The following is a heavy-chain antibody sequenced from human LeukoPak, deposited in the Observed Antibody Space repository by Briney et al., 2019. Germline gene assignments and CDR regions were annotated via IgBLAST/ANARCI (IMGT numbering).Heavy chain of an antibody. CDR2: IYYSGST. V-gene: IGHV4-39*07. Sequence: SETLSLTCTVSGDSISSSSYYWGWIRQPPGKGLEWIGSIYYSGSTYYNPSFKSRVTISVDTSKNQFSLKLSSVTAADTAVYYCARCYSSSSYGWFDPWGQGTLVTVSS. J-gene: IGHJ5*02. CDR1: GDSISSSSYY. D-gene: IGHD6-6*01. CDR3: ARCYSSSSYGWFDP.